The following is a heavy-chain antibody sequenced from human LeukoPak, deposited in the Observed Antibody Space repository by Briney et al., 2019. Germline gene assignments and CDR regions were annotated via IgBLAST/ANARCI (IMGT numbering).Heavy chain of an antibody. Sequence: GGSLRLSCAASGFTFSSYWMSWVRQAPGKGLEWVANIKQDGSGKYYVDSVKGRFTISRDNAKNSLYLQMNSLRAEDTAVYYCARDVLGYYDAFDIWGQGTMVTVSS. V-gene: IGHV3-7*01. CDR3: ARDVLGYYDAFDI. CDR2: IKQDGSGK. CDR1: GFTFSSYW. J-gene: IGHJ3*02. D-gene: IGHD3-10*01.